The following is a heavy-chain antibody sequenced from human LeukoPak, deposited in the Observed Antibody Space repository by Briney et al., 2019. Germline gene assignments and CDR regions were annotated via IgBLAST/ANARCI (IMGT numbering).Heavy chain of an antibody. Sequence: GGSLRLSCAASGFTFSSYSMNWVRQAPGKGLEWVSSISSSSSYIYYADSVKGRFTISRDNAKNSLYLQMNSLRAEDTAVYYCARTFVVVPAAMVPPAFDIWGQGTMVTVSS. V-gene: IGHV3-21*01. CDR2: ISSSSSYI. CDR3: ARTFVVVPAAMVPPAFDI. J-gene: IGHJ3*02. D-gene: IGHD2-2*01. CDR1: GFTFSSYS.